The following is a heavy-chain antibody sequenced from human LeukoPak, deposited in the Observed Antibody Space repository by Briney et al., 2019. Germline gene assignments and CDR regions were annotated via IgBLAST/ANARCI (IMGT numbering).Heavy chain of an antibody. CDR1: GFTFSGFW. V-gene: IGHV3-7*03. Sequence: GGSLRLSCAVSGFTFSGFWMSWSRQAPGKGLEWVASVNSDGSEGYYADVVKGRFAISRDNAKNSLYLQINSLRAEDTAVYYCARSSYSSSSSVWGQGTMVTVSS. CDR3: ARSSYSSSSSV. D-gene: IGHD6-6*01. CDR2: VNSDGSEG. J-gene: IGHJ3*01.